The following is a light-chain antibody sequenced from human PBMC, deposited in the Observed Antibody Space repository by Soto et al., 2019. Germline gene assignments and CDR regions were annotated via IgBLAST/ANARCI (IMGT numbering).Light chain of an antibody. CDR2: KAS. CDR1: QSISSW. CDR3: QRYNSYSRT. V-gene: IGKV1-5*03. J-gene: IGKJ1*01. Sequence: DIQMTQSPSTLSASVGDRVTITCRASQSISSWLAWYQQKPGKAPKLLIYKASSLESVVPSRFSGSGSGTEFILTISSLQPDDFATYYCQRYNSYSRTSGQGTKV.